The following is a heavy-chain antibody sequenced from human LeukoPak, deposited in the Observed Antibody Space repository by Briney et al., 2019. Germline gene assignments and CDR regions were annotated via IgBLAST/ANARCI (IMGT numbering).Heavy chain of an antibody. V-gene: IGHV3-21*01. D-gene: IGHD5-12*01. CDR2: ISSSSSYI. CDR3: AGPREYSGYVLDY. J-gene: IGHJ4*02. Sequence: PGGSLRLSCAASGFTFSSYTMNWVRQAPGKGLEWVSSISSSSSYIYYADSVKGRFTISRDNAKSSLFLQMNSLRAEDTAVYYCAGPREYSGYVLDYWGQGTLVTVSS. CDR1: GFTFSSYT.